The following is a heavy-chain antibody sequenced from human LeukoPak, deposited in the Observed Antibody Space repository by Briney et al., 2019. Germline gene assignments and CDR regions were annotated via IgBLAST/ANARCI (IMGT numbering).Heavy chain of an antibody. CDR1: GYTFTCYY. J-gene: IGHJ5*02. V-gene: IGHV1-2*02. CDR2: INPNTGGT. Sequence: ASVQVSCKASGYTFTCYYMHWVRQAPGQGLEWMGLINPNTGGTNYAQRFQGRVTMTRDTSISTVYMDLRSLRSDDTAVYYCARDRWQQLDWFDPWGQGTLVIVSS. D-gene: IGHD6-13*01. CDR3: ARDRWQQLDWFDP.